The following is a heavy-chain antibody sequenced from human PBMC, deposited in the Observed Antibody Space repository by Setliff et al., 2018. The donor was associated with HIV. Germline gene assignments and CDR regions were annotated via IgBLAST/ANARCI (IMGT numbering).Heavy chain of an antibody. CDR3: ARGVQAQVVLMSYVKGRFDP. CDR1: GFSFRNSFYN. CDR2: IYYSGTT. J-gene: IGHJ5*02. V-gene: IGHV4-39*02. D-gene: IGHD2-8*01. Sequence: NPSETLSLTCNVSGFSFRNSFYNWGWIRQPPGKGLEWIGTIYYSGTTYYNPSLKSRVTMSIDTSQNQFSLKLTSVTATDTAVYYCARGVQAQVVLMSYVKGRFDPWGQGTQVTVSS.